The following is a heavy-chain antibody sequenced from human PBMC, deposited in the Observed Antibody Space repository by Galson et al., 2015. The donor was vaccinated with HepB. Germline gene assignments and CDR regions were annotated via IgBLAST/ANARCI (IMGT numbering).Heavy chain of an antibody. CDR1: GFSLSTSGMC. CDR2: IDGDDDK. Sequence: ALVKPTQTLTLTCTFSGFSLSTSGMCVSWIRQPPGKALEWLARIDGDDDKYYSTSLKTRLTISKDTSKNQVVLTMTNMDPVDTATYYCARIRSDGYSCPRGAFDIWGQGTMVTVSS. V-gene: IGHV2-70*11. J-gene: IGHJ3*02. D-gene: IGHD5-24*01. CDR3: ARIRSDGYSCPRGAFDI.